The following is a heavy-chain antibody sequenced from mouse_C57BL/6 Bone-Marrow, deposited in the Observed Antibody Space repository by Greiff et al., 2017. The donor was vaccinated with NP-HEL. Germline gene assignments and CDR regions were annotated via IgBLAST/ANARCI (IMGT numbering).Heavy chain of an antibody. J-gene: IGHJ2*01. CDR3: TTLYGSSYEVDY. D-gene: IGHD1-1*01. CDR2: IDPENGDT. V-gene: IGHV14-4*01. CDR1: GFNIKDDY. Sequence: VQLQQSGAELVRPGASVKLSCTASGFNIKDDYMHWVKQRPEQGLEWIGWIDPENGDTEYASKFQGKATITADTSSNTAYLQLSSLTSEDTAVYYGTTLYGSSYEVDYWGQGTTLTVSS.